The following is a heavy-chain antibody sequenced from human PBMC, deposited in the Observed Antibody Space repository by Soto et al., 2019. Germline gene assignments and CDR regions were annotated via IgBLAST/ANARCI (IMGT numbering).Heavy chain of an antibody. J-gene: IGHJ6*02. CDR2: INHSGST. CDR1: GGSFSGYY. CDR3: ASRWDGYNLLIHYYGMDV. V-gene: IGHV4-34*01. D-gene: IGHD5-12*01. Sequence: PSETLSLTCAVYGGSFSGYYWSWIRQPPGKGLEWIGEINHSGSTNYNPSLKSRVTISVDTSKNQFSLKLSSVTAADTAVYYCASRWDGYNLLIHYYGMDVWGQGTTVTVSS.